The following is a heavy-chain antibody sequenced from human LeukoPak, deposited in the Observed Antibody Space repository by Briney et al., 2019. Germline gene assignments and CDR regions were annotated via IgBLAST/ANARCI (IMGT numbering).Heavy chain of an antibody. J-gene: IGHJ4*02. CDR2: ISYAGGNK. Sequence: GGSLRLSCAASGFTFSNHAIHWVRQAPGKGLEWVAVISYAGGNKWYADSVKGRFTISRDNSKNTLYLQMNSLRAEDTAVYYCARDPWELPPAGYFDYWGQGTLVTVSS. CDR1: GFTFSNHA. CDR3: ARDPWELPPAGYFDY. V-gene: IGHV3-30*01. D-gene: IGHD3-10*01.